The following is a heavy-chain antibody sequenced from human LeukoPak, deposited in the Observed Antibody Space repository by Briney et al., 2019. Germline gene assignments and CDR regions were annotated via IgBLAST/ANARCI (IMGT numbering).Heavy chain of an antibody. CDR1: GFTFSSYA. V-gene: IGHV3-23*01. Sequence: GGSLRLSCAASGFTFSSYAMSWVRQAPGKGLEWVSAISGSGGSTYYADSVKGRFTISRDNAKNSLYLQMNSLRAEDTALYYCAKDLYYDSSGTHWGQGTLVTVSS. CDR3: AKDLYYDSSGTH. D-gene: IGHD3-22*01. J-gene: IGHJ1*01. CDR2: ISGSGGST.